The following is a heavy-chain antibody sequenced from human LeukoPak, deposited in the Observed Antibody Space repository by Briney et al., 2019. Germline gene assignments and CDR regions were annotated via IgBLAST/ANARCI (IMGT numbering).Heavy chain of an antibody. J-gene: IGHJ4*02. CDR2: IIPIFGTA. CDR1: GGTFSSYA. Sequence: SVKVSCKASGGTFSSYAISWVRQAPGQGLEWMGRIIPIFGTANYAQKFQGRVTITTDEPTSTAHMELSSLRSEDTAVYYCARDPYYYDSSGYYYGYWGQGTLVTVSS. V-gene: IGHV1-69*05. D-gene: IGHD3-22*01. CDR3: ARDPYYYDSSGYYYGY.